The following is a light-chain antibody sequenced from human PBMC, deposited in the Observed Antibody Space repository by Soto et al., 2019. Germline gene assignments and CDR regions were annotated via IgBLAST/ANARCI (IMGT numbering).Light chain of an antibody. CDR1: SSDVGGYNY. CDR2: DVS. V-gene: IGLV2-14*01. CDR3: SSYTSSSTV. Sequence: QSALTQPASVSGSPGQSITISCTGTSSDVGGYNYVSWYQQHPGKAPKLMIYDVSNRPSGVSNRFSGSMSGNTASLTISGLQAEDEADYYCSSYTSSSTVFGTGTKVTVL. J-gene: IGLJ1*01.